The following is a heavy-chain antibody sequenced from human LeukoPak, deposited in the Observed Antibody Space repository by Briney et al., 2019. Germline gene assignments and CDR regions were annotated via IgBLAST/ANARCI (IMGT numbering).Heavy chain of an antibody. Sequence: GGSLRLSCAASGFTFSSYWMSWVRQAPGKGLEWVANIKQDGSEKYYVDSVKGRFTISRDNAKNSLYLQMNSLRAEGTAVYYCAREFSGPVAGPFDCWSQRSLVTASS. J-gene: IGHJ4*02. V-gene: IGHV3-7*01. CDR2: IKQDGSEK. D-gene: IGHD6-19*01. CDR3: AREFSGPVAGPFDC. CDR1: GFTFSSYW.